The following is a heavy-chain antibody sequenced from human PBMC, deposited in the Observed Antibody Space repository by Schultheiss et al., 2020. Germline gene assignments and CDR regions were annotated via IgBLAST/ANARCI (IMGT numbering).Heavy chain of an antibody. CDR1: GFTFGDYA. CDR3: AKLMAMGWVDYYYYMDV. Sequence: GSLRLSCTASGFTFGDYAMSWFRQAPGKGLEWVGFIRSKAYGGTTEYAASVKGRFTISRDNSKNTLYLQMNSLRAEDTAVYYCAKLMAMGWVDYYYYMDVWGKGTTVTVSS. CDR2: IRSKAYGGTT. D-gene: IGHD2-8*01. J-gene: IGHJ6*03. V-gene: IGHV3-49*03.